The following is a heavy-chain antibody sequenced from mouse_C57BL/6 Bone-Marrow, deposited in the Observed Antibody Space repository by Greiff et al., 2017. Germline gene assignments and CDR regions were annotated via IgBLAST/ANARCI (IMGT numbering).Heavy chain of an antibody. D-gene: IGHD2-5*01. Sequence: QVQLQQPGAELVKPGASVKMSCKASGYTFTSYWITWVKQRPGQGLEWIGDIYPGSGSTNYNEKFKSKATLTVDTSTSTAYMQLSRLTSEDSAVYYCARPYYSNYWYFDVWGTGTTVTVSS. J-gene: IGHJ1*03. V-gene: IGHV1-55*01. CDR3: ARPYYSNYWYFDV. CDR1: GYTFTSYW. CDR2: IYPGSGST.